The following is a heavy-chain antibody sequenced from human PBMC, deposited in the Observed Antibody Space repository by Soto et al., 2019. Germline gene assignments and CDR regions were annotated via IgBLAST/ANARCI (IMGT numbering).Heavy chain of an antibody. Sequence: EVQLLESGGGLVQPGGSLRLSCAASGFTFSSYAMRWVRQAPGKGLEWVSAISGSGGSTYYADSVKGRFTITRDNSKNTLHLQMSSRRAQDTAVYYCARRSSGSYYDYWGQGTLFTVSS. CDR3: ARRSSGSYYDY. CDR2: ISGSGGST. CDR1: GFTFSSYA. D-gene: IGHD1-26*01. V-gene: IGHV3-23*01. J-gene: IGHJ4*02.